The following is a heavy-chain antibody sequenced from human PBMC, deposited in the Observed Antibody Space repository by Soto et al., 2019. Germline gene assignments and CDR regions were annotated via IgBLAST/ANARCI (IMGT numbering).Heavy chain of an antibody. D-gene: IGHD1-7*01. Sequence: GGSLRLSCAASGFTFSINDMHWVRQAPGRGLEWVAVISNDGNNKYYADSVKGRFTLSRDNSKNMVYLQMDSLRVEDTAVYFCAKDHQTYNWDYLFDSWGPGTLVTV. J-gene: IGHJ4*02. CDR1: GFTFSIND. V-gene: IGHV3-30*18. CDR2: ISNDGNNK. CDR3: AKDHQTYNWDYLFDS.